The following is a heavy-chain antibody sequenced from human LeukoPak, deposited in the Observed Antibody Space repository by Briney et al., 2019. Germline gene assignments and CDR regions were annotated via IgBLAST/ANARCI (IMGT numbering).Heavy chain of an antibody. CDR3: ARGQAAAGLLPFDY. V-gene: IGHV1-2*02. J-gene: IGHJ4*02. Sequence: ASVKVSCKASGYTFTGYYMHWVRQAPGQGLEWMGWIDPNSGGTNYAQKFQGRVTMTRDTSISTAYMELSRLRSDDTAVYYCARGQAAAGLLPFDYWGQGTLVTVSS. D-gene: IGHD6-13*01. CDR1: GYTFTGYY. CDR2: IDPNSGGT.